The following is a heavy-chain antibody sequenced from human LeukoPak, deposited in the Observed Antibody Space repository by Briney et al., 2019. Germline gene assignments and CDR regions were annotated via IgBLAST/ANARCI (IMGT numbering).Heavy chain of an antibody. J-gene: IGHJ4*02. CDR3: AKDRGFHSSSSFDY. V-gene: IGHV3-30*02. CDR1: GFTFSSYG. D-gene: IGHD6-6*01. Sequence: GGSLRLSCAASGFTFSSYGMHWVRQAPGKGPEWVAFIRYDGSNKYYADSVKGRFTISRDNSKNTLYLQMNSLRAEDTAVYYCAKDRGFHSSSSFDYWGQGTLVSVSS. CDR2: IRYDGSNK.